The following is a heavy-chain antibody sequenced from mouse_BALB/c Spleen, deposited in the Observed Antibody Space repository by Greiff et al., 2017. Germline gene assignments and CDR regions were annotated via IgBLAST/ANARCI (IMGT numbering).Heavy chain of an antibody. D-gene: IGHD1-2*01. CDR2: ISNGGGST. Sequence: EVMLVESGGGLVQPGGSLKLSCAASGFTFSSYTMSLVRQTPEKSLEWVAYISNGGGSTYYPDTVKGRFTISRDNAKNTLYLQMSSMKSEDTAMYYCERHGGFTTAFFDDWGQGTTRTVAS. CDR1: GFTFSSYT. J-gene: IGHJ2*01. CDR3: ERHGGFTTAFFDD. V-gene: IGHV5-12-2*01.